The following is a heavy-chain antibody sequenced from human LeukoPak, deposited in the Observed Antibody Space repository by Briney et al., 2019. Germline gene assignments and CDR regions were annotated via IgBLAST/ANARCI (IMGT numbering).Heavy chain of an antibody. CDR1: GYTFTTYG. CDR3: ARSDLATITAGPFEY. V-gene: IGHV1-18*01. J-gene: IGHJ4*02. D-gene: IGHD5-12*01. Sequence: ASVKVSCKASGYTFTTYGITWVRQARGQGREGMGWISGHQGNTKYAQNFQGRVTMTIDTSTSTAYMDLRSLRSDDTAIYFCARSDLATITAGPFEYWGQGTLVAVSS. CDR2: ISGHQGNT.